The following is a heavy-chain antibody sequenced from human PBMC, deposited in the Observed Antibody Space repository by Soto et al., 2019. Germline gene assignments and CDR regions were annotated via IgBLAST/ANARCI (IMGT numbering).Heavy chain of an antibody. CDR3: ARGRAARLFPIDYYYYGMDV. D-gene: IGHD6-6*01. CDR2: IIPIFGTA. CDR1: GGTFSSYA. Sequence: QVQLVQSGAEVKKPGSSVKVSCKASGGTFSSYAISWVRQAPGQGLECMGGIIPIFGTANYAQKFPGRVTFTADESTNTAYMELSSLRSADTAMYYCARGRAARLFPIDYYYYGMDVWCQGTTVTVSS. V-gene: IGHV1-69*01. J-gene: IGHJ6*02.